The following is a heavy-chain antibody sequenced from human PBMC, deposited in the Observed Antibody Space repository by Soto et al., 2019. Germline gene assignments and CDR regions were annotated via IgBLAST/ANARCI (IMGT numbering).Heavy chain of an antibody. CDR2: IYYSGST. J-gene: IGHJ3*02. V-gene: IGHV4-59*01. CDR1: GGSISSYY. D-gene: IGHD2-2*01. Sequence: SETLSLTCTVSGGSISSYYWSWIRQPPGKGLEWIGYIYYSGSTNYNPSLKSRVTISVDTSKNQFSLKLSSVTAADTAVYYCARDLGPYCRSTSCEFVFDIGAQGTMVTVSS. CDR3: ARDLGPYCRSTSCEFVFDI.